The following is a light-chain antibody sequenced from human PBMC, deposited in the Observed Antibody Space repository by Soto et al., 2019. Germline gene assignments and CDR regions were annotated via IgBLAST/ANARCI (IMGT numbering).Light chain of an antibody. CDR3: LQTLHTPWT. CDR2: LGS. Sequence: TATTQSKLSLPVTSGKRASLPCRQIESFLHSNGYYYLDWYLQKPGQSPQLLVYLGSNRASGVPERFSGSGSGTDFTLKSSSVQAEDVGVYYCLQTLHTPWTFGQGTKVEIK. J-gene: IGKJ1*01. V-gene: IGKV2-28*01. CDR1: ESFLHSNGYYY.